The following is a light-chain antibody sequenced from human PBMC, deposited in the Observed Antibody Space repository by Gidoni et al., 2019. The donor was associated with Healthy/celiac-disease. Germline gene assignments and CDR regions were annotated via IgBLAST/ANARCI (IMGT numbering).Light chain of an antibody. Sequence: QSALTQPASVSGSPGQSITISCPGTSSDGGGYNYVSWYQQHPGKAPKLMIYDVSNRPSGVSNRFSGSKSGNTASLTISGLQAEDEADYYCSSYTSSSTLEVVFGGGTKLTVL. CDR2: DVS. J-gene: IGLJ2*01. CDR1: SSDGGGYNY. V-gene: IGLV2-14*01. CDR3: SSYTSSSTLEVV.